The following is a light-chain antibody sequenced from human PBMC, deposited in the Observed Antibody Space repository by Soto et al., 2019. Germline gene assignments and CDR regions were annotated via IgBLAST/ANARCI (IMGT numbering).Light chain of an antibody. V-gene: IGLV2-14*01. CDR1: SSDVGGYNY. CDR2: DVS. Sequence: QSALTQPASVSGSPGQSITISCTGTSSDVGGYNYVSWYQQHPGKAPKLMIYDVSKRPSGVSNRFSGYKSGNTASLTISGLQAEDEADYYCNSYTSSSTYVFGTGTKLTVL. CDR3: NSYTSSSTYV. J-gene: IGLJ1*01.